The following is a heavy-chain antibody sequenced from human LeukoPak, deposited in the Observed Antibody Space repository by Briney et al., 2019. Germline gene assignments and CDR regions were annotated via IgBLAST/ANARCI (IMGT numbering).Heavy chain of an antibody. Sequence: PGGSLRLSCAASGSTSSSYWMHWVRQAPGKGLVWVSRINSDGSSTSYADSVKGRFTISRDNAKNTLYLQMNSLRAEDTAVYHCARDLRGPKFRPFDCWGQGTLVTVSS. J-gene: IGHJ4*02. CDR1: GSTSSSYW. CDR2: INSDGSST. V-gene: IGHV3-74*01. CDR3: ARDLRGPKFRPFDC. D-gene: IGHD3-10*01.